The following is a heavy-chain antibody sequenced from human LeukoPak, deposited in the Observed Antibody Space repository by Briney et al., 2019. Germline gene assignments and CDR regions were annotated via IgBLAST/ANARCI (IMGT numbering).Heavy chain of an antibody. D-gene: IGHD2-15*01. Sequence: PSETLSLTCAVYGGSFSGYYWSWIRQPPGEGLEWIGEINHSGSTTYNPSLTSRVTISVDTSKNQFSLKLSAVTAAYTAVYYCARHNKGAGGAFDIWGQGTMVTVSS. J-gene: IGHJ3*02. CDR1: GGSFSGYY. CDR3: ARHNKGAGGAFDI. V-gene: IGHV4-34*01. CDR2: INHSGST.